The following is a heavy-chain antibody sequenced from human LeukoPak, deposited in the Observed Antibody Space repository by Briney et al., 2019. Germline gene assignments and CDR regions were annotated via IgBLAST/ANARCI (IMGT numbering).Heavy chain of an antibody. CDR1: GFSLSGHW. D-gene: IGHD3-9*01. V-gene: IGHV3-74*01. CDR3: ARSDWLDC. J-gene: IGHJ4*02. CDR2: IKYDGSST. Sequence: GGSLRLSCAASGFSLSGHWMHWVRQAPGKGLVWVSRIKYDGSSTSYADSVKGRFTTSRDNAKNTLYLQMNSLRAEDTAVYYCARSDWLDCWGQGSLVTVSS.